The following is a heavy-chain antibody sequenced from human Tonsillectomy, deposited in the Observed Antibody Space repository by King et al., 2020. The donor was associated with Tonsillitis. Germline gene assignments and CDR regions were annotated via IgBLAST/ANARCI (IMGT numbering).Heavy chain of an antibody. D-gene: IGHD1-26*01. V-gene: IGHV4-59*01. CDR3: ARDVGLEFDY. CDR1: GGSISSYC. CDR2: IYYSGST. Sequence: VQLQESGPGLVKPSETLSLTCTVSGGSISSYCWSWVRQPPGKGLEWIGYIYYSGSTSYNPSLKSRVTISVDTSKNQFSLNLSSVTAADTAVYYCARDVGLEFDYWGQGTLVTVSS. J-gene: IGHJ4*02.